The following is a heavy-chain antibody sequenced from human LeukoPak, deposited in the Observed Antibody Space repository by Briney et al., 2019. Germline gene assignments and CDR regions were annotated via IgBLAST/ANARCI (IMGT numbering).Heavy chain of an antibody. CDR3: ARVARYFDWLEGSDWFDP. V-gene: IGHV4-59*01. D-gene: IGHD3-9*01. Sequence: SETLSLTCTVSGGSISSYYWSWIRQPPGKGLEWIGYIYYSGSTNYNPSLKSRVTISVDTSKNQFSLKLSSVTAADTAVYYCARVARYFDWLEGSDWFDPWGQGTLVTVSS. CDR2: IYYSGST. J-gene: IGHJ5*02. CDR1: GGSISSYY.